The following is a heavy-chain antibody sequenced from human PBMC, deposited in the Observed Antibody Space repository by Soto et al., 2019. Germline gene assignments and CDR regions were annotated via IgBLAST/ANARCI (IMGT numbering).Heavy chain of an antibody. CDR3: AHCRGGVASF. CDR1: GFSLNTRDVG. D-gene: IGHD3-16*01. V-gene: IGHV2-5*02. J-gene: IGHJ4*02. Sequence: QITLNESGPALVKPTQTLTLTCTFSGFSLNTRDVGVGGIRQPPGKALEWLGVVYWDDDKTYSPSRKSRLTITKDTPKNQVVLRMTKMDPVDTATYYCAHCRGGVASFWGQGTLVTVSS. CDR2: VYWDDDK.